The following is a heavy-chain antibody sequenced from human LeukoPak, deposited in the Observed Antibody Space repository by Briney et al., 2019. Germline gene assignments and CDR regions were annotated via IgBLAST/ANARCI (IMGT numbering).Heavy chain of an antibody. CDR1: GYRFTSNW. D-gene: IGHD1-26*01. V-gene: IGHV5-10-1*01. J-gene: IGHJ4*02. CDR3: ARQGRGSYRRDFDY. Sequence: GESLQISCHGSGYRFTSNWISWVRQMPGKGLEWMGRIDPSDSHINYSPSFQGHVTISVDKSISTAYLQWSSLRASDTAMYYCARQGRGSYRRDFDYWGQGTLVTVSS. CDR2: IDPSDSHI.